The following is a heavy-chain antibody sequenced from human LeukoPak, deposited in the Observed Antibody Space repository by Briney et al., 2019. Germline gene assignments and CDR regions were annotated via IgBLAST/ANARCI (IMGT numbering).Heavy chain of an antibody. CDR1: GGSFSGYY. V-gene: IGHV4-34*01. D-gene: IGHD3-22*01. Sequence: PSETLSLTCAVYGGSFSGYYWSWIRQPPGKGLEWMGEINHSGSTNYNPSLESRVIISVDTSKNQFLLKLSSVAAADTAVYDCAGEGDSSGYYGSYWYFDLWGRGTLVTVSS. CDR3: AGEGDSSGYYGSYWYFDL. J-gene: IGHJ2*01. CDR2: INHSGST.